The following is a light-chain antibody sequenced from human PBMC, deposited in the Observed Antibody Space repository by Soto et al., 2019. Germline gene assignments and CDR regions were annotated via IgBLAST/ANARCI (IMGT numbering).Light chain of an antibody. CDR3: QQYGSSPPYT. V-gene: IGKV3-20*01. J-gene: IGKJ2*01. Sequence: EIVLTQSPGTLSLSPGERATLPCRASRSFASSYLGWYQQKPGQAPRLLIYAASSRATGIPDRFSGSGSGTDFTLTISRLEPEDSAVYYCQQYGSSPPYTFGQGTKLEI. CDR2: AAS. CDR1: RSFASSY.